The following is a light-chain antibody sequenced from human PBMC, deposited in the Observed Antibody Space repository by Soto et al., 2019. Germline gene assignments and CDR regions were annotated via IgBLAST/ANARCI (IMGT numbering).Light chain of an antibody. Sequence: EIVLTQSPGTLCVSPGERATLSWGASQSVSSSYLAWYQQKPGQAPRLLIYGASTRATGIPARFSGIGSGTEFTLTISSLQSEDFAVYYCQQYGSSPPWTFGQGTKVDIK. CDR2: GAS. CDR3: QQYGSSPPWT. J-gene: IGKJ1*01. V-gene: IGKV3-20*01. CDR1: QSVSSSY.